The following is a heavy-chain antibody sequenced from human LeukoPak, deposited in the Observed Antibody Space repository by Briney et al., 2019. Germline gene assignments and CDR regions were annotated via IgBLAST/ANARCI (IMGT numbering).Heavy chain of an antibody. CDR1: GYTFTDYY. CDR3: ARALYTSRSYLATFSPTNFDY. V-gene: IGHV1-2*02. J-gene: IGHJ4*02. D-gene: IGHD6-13*01. Sequence: ASVKVSGKASGYTFTDYYMHWVRQAPGQGLEWMGWINPNTGGTNYAQKFQGRVTMTRDTSISTPYMELSWLRSDDTAVYYCARALYTSRSYLATFSPTNFDYWGQGTLVTVSS. CDR2: INPNTGGT.